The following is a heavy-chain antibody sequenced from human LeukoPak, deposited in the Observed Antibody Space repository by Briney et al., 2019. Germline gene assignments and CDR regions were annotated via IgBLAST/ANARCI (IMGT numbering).Heavy chain of an antibody. CDR3: AKDTITFGGDIHVHFDY. CDR2: ISYDGSNK. D-gene: IGHD3-16*01. Sequence: GGSLRLSCAASGFTFSNYAMHWVRQAPGKGLEWVAVISYDGSNKYYTDSVKGRFTISRDNSKNTLYLQTNSLRAEDTAVYYCAKDTITFGGDIHVHFDYWGQGTLVTVSS. J-gene: IGHJ4*02. CDR1: GFTFSNYA. V-gene: IGHV3-30*04.